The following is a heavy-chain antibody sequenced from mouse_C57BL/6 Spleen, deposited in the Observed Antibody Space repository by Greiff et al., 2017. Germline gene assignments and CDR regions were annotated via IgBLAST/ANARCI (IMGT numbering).Heavy chain of an antibody. CDR3: ARDRGYFDY. J-gene: IGHJ2*01. Sequence: EVQLQESGGGLVKPGGSLKLSCAASGFTFSSYAMSWVRQTPEKRLEWVATISDGGGYTYYPDNVKGRFTISRDNAKNNLYLQMSHLKSEDTAMYYCARDRGYFDYWGQGTTLTVSS. CDR2: ISDGGGYT. CDR1: GFTFSSYA. V-gene: IGHV5-4*01.